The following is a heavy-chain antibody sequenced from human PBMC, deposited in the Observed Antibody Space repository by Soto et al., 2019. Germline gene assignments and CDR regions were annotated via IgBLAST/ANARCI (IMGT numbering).Heavy chain of an antibody. CDR2: INHSGST. V-gene: IGHV4-34*01. Sequence: SETLSLTCAVYGGSFSGYYWSWIRQPPGKGLEWIGEINHSGSTNYNPSLKSRVTISVDTSKNQFSLKLSSVTAADTAVYYCASSLWFGEHYFDYWGQGTLVTVSS. J-gene: IGHJ4*02. CDR3: ASSLWFGEHYFDY. D-gene: IGHD3-10*01. CDR1: GGSFSGYY.